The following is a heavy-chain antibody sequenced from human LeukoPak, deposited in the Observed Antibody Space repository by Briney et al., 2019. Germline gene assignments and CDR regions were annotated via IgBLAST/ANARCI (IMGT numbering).Heavy chain of an antibody. V-gene: IGHV1-2*02. CDR2: INPNSGGK. Sequence: ASVTVSCKASGYTFTGYYMHWVRQAPGQGLEWMGWINPNSGGKNYAQKFQGRVTMTRDTSISTAYMELSRLRSDDTAVYYCARDRQTYYYDGSGSESFDYWGQGTLVTVSS. CDR3: ARDRQTYYYDGSGSESFDY. J-gene: IGHJ4*02. D-gene: IGHD3-22*01. CDR1: GYTFTGYY.